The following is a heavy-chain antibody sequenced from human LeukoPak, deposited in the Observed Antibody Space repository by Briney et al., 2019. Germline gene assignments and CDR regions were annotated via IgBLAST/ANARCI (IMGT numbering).Heavy chain of an antibody. Sequence: GGSLRLSCAASGFIFSNYAMTWVRQAPGKGLEWVSTISGSGGNIYYADSVKGRFTISRDNSKNTLNLQMNSLRAEDTAVYYCAKEGFDSWGQGTLVTVSS. CDR3: AKEGFDS. V-gene: IGHV3-23*01. CDR2: ISGSGGNI. J-gene: IGHJ4*02. CDR1: GFIFSNYA.